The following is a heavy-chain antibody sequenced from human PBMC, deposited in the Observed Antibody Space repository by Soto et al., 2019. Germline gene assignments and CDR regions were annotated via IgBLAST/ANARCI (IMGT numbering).Heavy chain of an antibody. CDR3: ARDQGAMVITPDYYYGMDV. CDR1: GYTFTSYG. V-gene: IGHV1-18*01. J-gene: IGHJ6*02. Sequence: GASVKVSCKASGYTFTSYGISWVRQAPGQGLEWMGWISAYNGNTNYAQKLQGRVTMTTDTSTSTAYMELRSLRSDDTAVYYCARDQGAMVITPDYYYGMDVWGQGTTVTVSS. CDR2: ISAYNGNT. D-gene: IGHD3-22*01.